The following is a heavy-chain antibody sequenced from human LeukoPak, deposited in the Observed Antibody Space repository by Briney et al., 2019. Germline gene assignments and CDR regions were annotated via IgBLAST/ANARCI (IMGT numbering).Heavy chain of an antibody. J-gene: IGHJ3*02. Sequence: PGGSLRLSCAASGFTFSSYAMSWVRQAPGKGLEWVSAISGSGGSTYYADSVKGRFTISRDNSKNTLCLQMNSLRAEDTAVYYCAKDDVPSPYDSSGDAFDIWGQGTMVTVSS. CDR1: GFTFSSYA. V-gene: IGHV3-23*01. CDR2: ISGSGGST. CDR3: AKDDVPSPYDSSGDAFDI. D-gene: IGHD3-22*01.